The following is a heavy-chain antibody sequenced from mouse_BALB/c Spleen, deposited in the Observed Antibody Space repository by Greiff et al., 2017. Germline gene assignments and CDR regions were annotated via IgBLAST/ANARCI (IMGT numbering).Heavy chain of an antibody. CDR3: ARESYGSHYYAMDY. V-gene: IGHV5-9-4*01. J-gene: IGHJ4*01. CDR2: ISSGGSYT. D-gene: IGHD1-1*01. CDR1: GFTFSSYA. Sequence: EVQGVESGGGLVKPGGSLKLSCAASGFTFSSYAMSWVRQSPEKRLEWVAEISSGGSYTYYPDTVTGRFTISRDNAKNTLYLEMSSLRSEDTAMYYCARESYGSHYYAMDYWGQGTSVTVSS.